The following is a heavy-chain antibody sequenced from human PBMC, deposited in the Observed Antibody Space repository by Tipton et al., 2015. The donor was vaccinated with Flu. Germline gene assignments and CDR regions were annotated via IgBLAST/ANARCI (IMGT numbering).Heavy chain of an antibody. J-gene: IGHJ4*02. Sequence: TLSLTCTDSGASISSSSYNWGWIRQPPGEGLEWIASIYYSGRTYYNPSLESRVTISVDTSKNQFSLKLTSVTAADTALYYCARLSFYDVDLKNFYFEDWGQGTLVTVSS. CDR1: GASISSSSYN. V-gene: IGHV4-39*01. CDR2: IYYSGRT. CDR3: ARLSFYDVDLKNFYFED. D-gene: IGHD3-10*02.